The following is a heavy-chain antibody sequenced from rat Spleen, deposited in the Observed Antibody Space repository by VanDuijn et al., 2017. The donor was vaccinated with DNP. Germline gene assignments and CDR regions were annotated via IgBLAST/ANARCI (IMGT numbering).Heavy chain of an antibody. CDR2: ISYSGST. D-gene: IGHD1-5*01. J-gene: IGHJ3*01. V-gene: IGHV3-1*01. CDR3: ARWTRYFDY. CDR1: GYSITTNF. Sequence: EVQLQESGSGLVKPSQSLSLTCSVTGYSITTNFWGWIRKFPGNKMEYIGHISYSGSTNYNPSLKSRLSITRDTSKNHFLLHLNSVTTEDTATYYCARWTRYFDYWGQGTLVTVSS.